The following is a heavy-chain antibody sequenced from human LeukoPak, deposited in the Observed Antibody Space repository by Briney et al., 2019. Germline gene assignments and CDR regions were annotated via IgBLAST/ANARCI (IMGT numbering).Heavy chain of an antibody. CDR3: ARAGVVVAATPGTYFDY. CDR2: INPSGGST. V-gene: IGHV1-46*03. Sequence: ASVKVSCKASGYTFTSYYIHWVRQAPGQGLEWMGIINPSGGSTSYAQKFQGRVTMTRDTSTSTVYMELSSLRSEDTAVYYCARAGVVVAATPGTYFDYWGQGTLVTVSS. CDR1: GYTFTSYY. J-gene: IGHJ4*02. D-gene: IGHD2-15*01.